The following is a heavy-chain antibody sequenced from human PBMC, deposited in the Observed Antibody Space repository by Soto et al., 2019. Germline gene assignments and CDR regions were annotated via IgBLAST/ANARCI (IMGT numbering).Heavy chain of an antibody. J-gene: IGHJ4*02. D-gene: IGHD3-16*01. V-gene: IGHV4-31*03. CDR1: GGSISSGGYY. CDR3: ARAYDYIWGSYFARGTGGRGDPYYFDY. Sequence: QVQLQESGPGLVKPSQTLSLTCTVSGGSISSGGYYWSWIRQHPGKGLEWIGYIYYSGSTYYNPSRKSRVTISVDTSKNQFSLKLSSVTAADTAVYYCARAYDYIWGSYFARGTGGRGDPYYFDYWGQGTLVTVSS. CDR2: IYYSGST.